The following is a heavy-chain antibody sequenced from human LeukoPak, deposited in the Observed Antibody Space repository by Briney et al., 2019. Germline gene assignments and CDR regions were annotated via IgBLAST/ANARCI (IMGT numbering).Heavy chain of an antibody. Sequence: GGSLRLSCAASGFTFSSDAMHWVRQAPGKGLEWVSGISWNSGSIAYADSVKGRFTISRDNAKNSLYLQMNSLRTEDTALYYCAKEGLVTMVRGVTLWKYFQHWGQGTLVTLSS. CDR3: AKEGLVTMVRGVTLWKYFQH. CDR1: GFTFSSDA. V-gene: IGHV3-9*01. CDR2: ISWNSGSI. D-gene: IGHD3-10*01. J-gene: IGHJ1*01.